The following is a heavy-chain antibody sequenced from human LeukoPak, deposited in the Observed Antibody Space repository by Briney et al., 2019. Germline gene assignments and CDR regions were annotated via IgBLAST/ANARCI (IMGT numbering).Heavy chain of an antibody. CDR2: INPSGGST. Sequence: ASVKVSCKASGYTFTSYYMHWVRQAPGEGLEWMGIINPSGGSTSYAQKFQGRVTMTRDMSTSTVYMELSSLRSQDTAVYYCARVAAEVVGVPGPIGFGWLRRDYYYMDVWGKGTTVTVSS. V-gene: IGHV1-46*01. D-gene: IGHD2-2*02. CDR3: ARVAAEVVGVPGPIGFGWLRRDYYYMDV. CDR1: GYTFTSYY. J-gene: IGHJ6*03.